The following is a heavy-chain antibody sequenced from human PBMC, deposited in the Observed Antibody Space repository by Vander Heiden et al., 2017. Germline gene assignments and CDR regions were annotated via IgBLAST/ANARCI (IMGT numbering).Heavy chain of an antibody. D-gene: IGHD2-8*01. CDR1: GFSFLSYP. Sequence: EIQLSASGRAVVQPGGSVILSCAASGFSFLSYPISWVRQARGKGLEWVASISGSGCSTYYADSVKGRFTISRDNSKNTLYLQMNSLRAEETAVYYCAKVRGNGVGAAFDIWGQGTMVTVSS. V-gene: IGHV3-23*01. CDR2: ISGSGCST. CDR3: AKVRGNGVGAAFDI. J-gene: IGHJ3*02.